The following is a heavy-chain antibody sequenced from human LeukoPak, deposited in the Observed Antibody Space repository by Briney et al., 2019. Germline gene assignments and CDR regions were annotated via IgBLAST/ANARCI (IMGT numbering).Heavy chain of an antibody. CDR2: IYYSGST. CDR3: ARDRGLSSRWFDP. D-gene: IGHD3-10*01. Sequence: SETLSLTCTVSGGSTSSYYWSWIRQPPGKGLEWIGYIYYSGSTNYNPSLKSRVTISVDTSKNQFSLKLSSVTAADTAVYYCARDRGLSSRWFDPWGQGTLVTVSS. V-gene: IGHV4-59*01. CDR1: GGSTSSYY. J-gene: IGHJ5*02.